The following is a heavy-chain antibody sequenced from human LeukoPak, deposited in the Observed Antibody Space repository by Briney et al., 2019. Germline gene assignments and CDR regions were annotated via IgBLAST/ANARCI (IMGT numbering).Heavy chain of an antibody. CDR2: INPNSGGT. CDR1: GYTFTGYY. V-gene: IGHV1-2*02. J-gene: IGHJ5*02. D-gene: IGHD2-2*01. CDR3: ARGSTHIVVVPAAMENWFDP. Sequence: GASVKVSCKASGYTFTGYYMHWVRQAPGQGLEWMGWINPNSGGTNYAQKFQGRVTMTRDTSISTAYMELSRLRSDDTAVYYCARGSTHIVVVPAAMENWFDPWGQGTLVTVSS.